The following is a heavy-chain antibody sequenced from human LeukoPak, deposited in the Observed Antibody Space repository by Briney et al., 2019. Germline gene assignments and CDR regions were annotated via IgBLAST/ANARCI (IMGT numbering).Heavy chain of an antibody. CDR1: GGSISSYY. Sequence: SETLSLTCTVSGGSISSYYLSWIRPPRGKGLEWIGYIYYSGSTNYNPSLKSRVTISVDTSKNQFSLKLSSVTAADTAVYYCARVGGSGSLFAGAFDMWGQGTMVTVSS. CDR3: ARVGGSGSLFAGAFDM. D-gene: IGHD3-10*01. CDR2: IYYSGST. J-gene: IGHJ3*02. V-gene: IGHV4-59*01.